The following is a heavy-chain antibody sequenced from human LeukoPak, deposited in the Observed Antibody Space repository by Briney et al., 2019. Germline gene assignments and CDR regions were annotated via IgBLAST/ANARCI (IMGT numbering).Heavy chain of an antibody. D-gene: IGHD5-12*01. Sequence: SETLSLTCTVSGGSISSYYWSCIRQPAGRGLECIGRIYTSGSTNYTPSLKSRVTMSVDTYKNQFSLKLSAVTAADTAVYYCARDLPDSGTIDYWGQGTLVTVSS. CDR1: GGSISSYY. CDR3: ARDLPDSGTIDY. CDR2: IYTSGST. J-gene: IGHJ4*02. V-gene: IGHV4-4*07.